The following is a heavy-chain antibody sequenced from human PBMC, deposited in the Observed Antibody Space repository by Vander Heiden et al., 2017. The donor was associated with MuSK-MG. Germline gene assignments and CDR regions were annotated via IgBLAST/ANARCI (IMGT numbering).Heavy chain of an antibody. CDR2: ISGSGGST. Sequence: EVQLLESGGGLVQPGGSLRLSCAASGFTFSSYAMSWVRQAPGKGLEWVSAISGSGGSTYYADSVKGRFTISRDNSKNTLYLQMNSLRAEDTAVYYCAKVGPPGYSSGWYVYYFDYWGQGTLVTVSS. D-gene: IGHD6-19*01. CDR3: AKVGPPGYSSGWYVYYFDY. V-gene: IGHV3-23*01. J-gene: IGHJ4*02. CDR1: GFTFSSYA.